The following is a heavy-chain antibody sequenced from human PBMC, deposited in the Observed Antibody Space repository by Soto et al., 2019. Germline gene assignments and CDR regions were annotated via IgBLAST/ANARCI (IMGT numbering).Heavy chain of an antibody. V-gene: IGHV3-74*01. Sequence: WGSLRLSCAASGFTFSSYWMHWFRQAPGKGLVWVSRINTDGSTTTYADSVKGRFTISRDNVKNTLYLQMNSLRAEDTAVYYCARDMSSSGWYLDGSDVWGQGTTVSVPS. CDR1: GFTFSSYW. D-gene: IGHD6-19*01. J-gene: IGHJ6*02. CDR2: INTDGSTT. CDR3: ARDMSSSGWYLDGSDV.